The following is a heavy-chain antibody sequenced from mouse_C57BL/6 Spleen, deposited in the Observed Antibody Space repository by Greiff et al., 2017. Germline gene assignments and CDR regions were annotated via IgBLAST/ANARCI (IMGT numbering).Heavy chain of an antibody. CDR1: GIDFSRYW. CDR2: INPDSSTI. D-gene: IGHD1-1*01. J-gene: IGHJ4*01. V-gene: IGHV4-1*01. Sequence: EVKLLQSGGGLVQPGGSLKLSCAASGIDFSRYWMSWVRRAPGKGLEWIGEINPDSSTINYAPSLKDKFIISRDNAKNTLYLQMSKVRAEDTALYYCARSTVVARGAMDYWGQGTSVTVSS. CDR3: ARSTVVARGAMDY.